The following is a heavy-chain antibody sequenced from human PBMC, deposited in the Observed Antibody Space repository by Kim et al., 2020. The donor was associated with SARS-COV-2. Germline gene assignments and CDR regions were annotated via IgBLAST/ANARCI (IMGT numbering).Heavy chain of an antibody. CDR2: ISYDGSNK. CDR1: GFTFSSYA. D-gene: IGHD6-19*01. CDR3: ARDTSGWYLDY. V-gene: IGHV3-30*04. J-gene: IGHJ4*02. Sequence: GGSLRLSCAASGFTFSSYAMHWVRQAPGKGLEWVAVISYDGSNKYYADSVKGRFTISRDNSKNTLYLQMNSLRAEDTAVYYCARDTSGWYLDYWGQGTLVTVSS.